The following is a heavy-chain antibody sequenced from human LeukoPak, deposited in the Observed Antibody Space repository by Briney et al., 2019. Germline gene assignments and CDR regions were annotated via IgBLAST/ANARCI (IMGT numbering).Heavy chain of an antibody. Sequence: ASVKVSCKASGYTFTSYYMHWVRQAPGQGLEWMGIINPSGGSTSYAQKSQGRVTMTRDMSTSTVYMELSSPRSEDTAVYYCARDRGYCTNGVCYTWFDPWGQGTLVTVSS. CDR2: INPSGGST. D-gene: IGHD2-8*01. CDR3: ARDRGYCTNGVCYTWFDP. J-gene: IGHJ5*02. CDR1: GYTFTSYY. V-gene: IGHV1-46*01.